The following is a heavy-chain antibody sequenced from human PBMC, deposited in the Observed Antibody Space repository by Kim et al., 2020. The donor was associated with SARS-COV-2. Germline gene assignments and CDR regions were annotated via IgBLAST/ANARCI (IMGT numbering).Heavy chain of an antibody. CDR2: INPSGGST. CDR1: GYTFTSYY. D-gene: IGHD6-13*01. J-gene: IGHJ6*02. Sequence: ASVKVSCKASGYTFTSYYMHWVRQAPGQGLEWMGIINPSGGSTSYAQKFQGRVTMTRDTSTSTVYMELSSLRSEDTAVYYCARDLVGYSSSWYGMDVWGQGTTVTVSS. V-gene: IGHV1-46*01. CDR3: ARDLVGYSSSWYGMDV.